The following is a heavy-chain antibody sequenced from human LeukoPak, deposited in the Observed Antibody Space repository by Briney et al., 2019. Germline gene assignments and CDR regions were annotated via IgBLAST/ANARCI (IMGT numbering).Heavy chain of an antibody. CDR1: GYSFTRYW. D-gene: IGHD3-10*01. J-gene: IGHJ4*02. V-gene: IGHV5-10-1*01. CDR2: ISSSVSST. CDR3: ARHSPYGSGSTFDY. Sequence: GEYLKISCKGSGYSFTRYWISWVRQMPGKGPEWMGRISSSVSSTNYSPSFQGHVTISADKSISTAYLQWSSLKASDTAMDYCARHSPYGSGSTFDYWGQGTLVPVSS.